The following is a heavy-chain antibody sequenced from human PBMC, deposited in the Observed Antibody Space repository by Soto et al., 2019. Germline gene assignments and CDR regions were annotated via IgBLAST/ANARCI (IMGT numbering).Heavy chain of an antibody. CDR1: GDSITSYN. CDR2: VYSSGST. D-gene: IGHD3-16*01. CDR3: ARDRVMLTFGGASEEWGIDS. V-gene: IGHV4-59*12. Sequence: SETLSLTCTVSGDSITSYNWNWLRQPPGKALEWIGYVYSSGSTNYNPSLKSRVTISVDTSKNQFSLKLNSVTAADTAVYYCARDRVMLTFGGASEEWGIDSWGPGTLVTVSS. J-gene: IGHJ4*02.